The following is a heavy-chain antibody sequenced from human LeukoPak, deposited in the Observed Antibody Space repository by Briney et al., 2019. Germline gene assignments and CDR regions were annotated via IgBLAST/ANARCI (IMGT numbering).Heavy chain of an antibody. V-gene: IGHV4-59*01. CDR1: GGSISSYY. Sequence: SETLSLTCTVPGGSISSYYWSWIRQPPGKGLEWIGYIYYSGSTNYNPSLKSRVTISVDTSKNQVALNLTSMTAADTAVYYCARGSRSWFDPWGQGTLVTVSS. CDR3: ARGSRSWFDP. J-gene: IGHJ5*02. CDR2: IYYSGST.